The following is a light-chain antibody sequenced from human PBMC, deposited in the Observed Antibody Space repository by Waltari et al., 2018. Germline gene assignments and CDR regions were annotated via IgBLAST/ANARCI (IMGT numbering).Light chain of an antibody. CDR2: VNSAGSH. Sequence: QLVLTQSPSASASLGASVKLTCTLTSGHSSNVIAWLQQRPETGPRYLMKVNSAGSHTKGDAIPDRFSGSSSGAARYLTISNLQSEDEADYFCQTGGHGAWVFGGGTTLTVL. CDR3: QTGGHGAWV. V-gene: IGLV4-69*01. CDR1: SGHSSNV. J-gene: IGLJ3*02.